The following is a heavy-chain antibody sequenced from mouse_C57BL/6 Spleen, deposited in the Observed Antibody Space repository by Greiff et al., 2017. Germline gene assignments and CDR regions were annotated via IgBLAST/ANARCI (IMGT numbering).Heavy chain of an antibody. CDR1: GYTFTSYW. Sequence: QVQLQQPGAELVKPGASVKLSCKASGYTFTSYWMQWVKQRPGQGLEWIGEIDPSDSYTNYNQKFKGKATLTVDTSSSTAYMPLSSLTSEDSAVYYCAKFITTDDFDYWGQGTTLTVSS. CDR2: IDPSDSYT. CDR3: AKFITTDDFDY. D-gene: IGHD1-1*01. J-gene: IGHJ2*01. V-gene: IGHV1-50*01.